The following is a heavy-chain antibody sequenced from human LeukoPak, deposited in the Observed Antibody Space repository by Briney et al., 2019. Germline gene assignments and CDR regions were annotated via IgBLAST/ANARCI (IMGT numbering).Heavy chain of an antibody. Sequence: ASVKVSCKASGYTFTSYGISWVRQAPGQGLEWMGWISAYNGNTNYAQKLQGRVTMTTDTSTSTAYMELRSLRSDDTAVYYFARVSTIFGVATGMDVWGKGTTVTVSS. CDR3: ARVSTIFGVATGMDV. V-gene: IGHV1-18*01. CDR2: ISAYNGNT. J-gene: IGHJ6*04. D-gene: IGHD3-3*01. CDR1: GYTFTSYG.